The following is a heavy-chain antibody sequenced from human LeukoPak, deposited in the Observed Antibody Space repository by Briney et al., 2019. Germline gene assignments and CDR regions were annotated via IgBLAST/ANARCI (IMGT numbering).Heavy chain of an antibody. V-gene: IGHV3-74*01. J-gene: IGHJ4*02. CDR3: AKDGRGIAAAIDY. Sequence: PGGSLRLSCAASGFTFSSYWMHWVRQAPGKGLVWVSRINSDGSSTSYADSVKGRFTISRDNSKNTLYLQMNSLRAEDTAVYYCAKDGRGIAAAIDYWGQGSLVTVSS. CDR2: INSDGSST. CDR1: GFTFSSYW. D-gene: IGHD6-13*01.